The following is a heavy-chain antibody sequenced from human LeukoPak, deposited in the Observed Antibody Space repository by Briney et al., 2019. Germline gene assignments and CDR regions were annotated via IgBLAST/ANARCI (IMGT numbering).Heavy chain of an antibody. D-gene: IGHD1-1*01. Sequence: SETLSLTCTVSGGSISSYYWSWIRQPPGKGLEWIGYIYYSGSTNYNPSLKSRVTISVDTSKNQFSLQLNSVTPEDTAVYYCARERIQLERPGFDPWGQGTLVTVSS. CDR2: IYYSGST. CDR3: ARERIQLERPGFDP. CDR1: GGSISSYY. V-gene: IGHV4-59*12. J-gene: IGHJ5*02.